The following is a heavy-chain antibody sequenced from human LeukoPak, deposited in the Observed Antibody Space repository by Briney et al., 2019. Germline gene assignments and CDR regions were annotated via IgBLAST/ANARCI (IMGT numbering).Heavy chain of an antibody. J-gene: IGHJ4*02. Sequence: PGGSLRLSCAASGFTFSIFWMTWVRQAPGKGLEWVATINQDGSEKYSVDSVKGRFTISRDNAKNSLYLQVNSLRAEDTAVYYCARGGSYPDNWGQGTLVTVSS. D-gene: IGHD5-18*01. CDR3: ARGGSYPDN. CDR1: GFTFSIFW. V-gene: IGHV3-7*01. CDR2: INQDGSEK.